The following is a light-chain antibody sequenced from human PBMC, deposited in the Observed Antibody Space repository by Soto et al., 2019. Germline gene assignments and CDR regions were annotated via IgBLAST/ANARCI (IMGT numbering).Light chain of an antibody. CDR1: QSVSSSY. V-gene: IGKV3-20*01. Sequence: ELVLTQSPGTLSLSPGEIATLSCRSSQSVSSSYLAWYQQKPGQAPRLLIYGASSRATGIPDRLSGSGSGTDFTLTISRLEPEDFAVYYCQQYDSSPKTFGQGTKVDIK. CDR3: QQYDSSPKT. CDR2: GAS. J-gene: IGKJ1*01.